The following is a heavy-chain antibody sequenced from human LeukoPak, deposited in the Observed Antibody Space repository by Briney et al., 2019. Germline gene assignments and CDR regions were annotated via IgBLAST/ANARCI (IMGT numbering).Heavy chain of an antibody. D-gene: IGHD2-21*02. CDR2: ISSSSTTI. Sequence: GGSLRLSCAASGFTFSSYWMSWVRQAPGKGLEWVSYISSSSTTIHYADSVKGRFTISRDNAKNSLYLQMNSLRAEDTAVYYCARGTAMFDYWGQGTLVTVSS. CDR1: GFTFSSYW. CDR3: ARGTAMFDY. V-gene: IGHV3-48*04. J-gene: IGHJ4*02.